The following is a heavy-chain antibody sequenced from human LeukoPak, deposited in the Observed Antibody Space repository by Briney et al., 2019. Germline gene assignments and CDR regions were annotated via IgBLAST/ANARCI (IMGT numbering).Heavy chain of an antibody. J-gene: IGHJ4*02. CDR2: IYTSGST. CDR1: GGSISSYY. V-gene: IGHV4-4*07. Sequence: SETLSLTCTVSGGSISSYYWSWIRQPAGKGLEWLGRIYTSGSTNYNPSLKSRVTMSVDTSKNQFSLKLSYVTAADTAVYYCARRSSVGAFDYWGQGTPVTVSS. D-gene: IGHD1-26*01. CDR3: ARRSSVGAFDY.